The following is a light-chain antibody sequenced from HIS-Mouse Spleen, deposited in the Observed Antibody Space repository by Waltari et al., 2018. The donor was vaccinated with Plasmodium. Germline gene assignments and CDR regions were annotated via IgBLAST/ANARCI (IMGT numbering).Light chain of an antibody. V-gene: IGLV3-21*03. CDR1: NIGSKS. CDR3: QVWDSSSDPYV. J-gene: IGLJ1*01. CDR2: DDS. Sequence: SYVLTQPPSVSVAPGKTARITCGGNNIGSKSEHWYQQKPGQAPVLVVNDDSDRPSGIPERCPGSNPGNTANLTISGVEAGDEADYYCQVWDSSSDPYVFGTGTKVTVL.